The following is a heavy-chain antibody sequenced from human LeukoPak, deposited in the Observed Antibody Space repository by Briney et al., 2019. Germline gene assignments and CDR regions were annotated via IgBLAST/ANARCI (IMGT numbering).Heavy chain of an antibody. CDR2: ISSSSTTI. V-gene: IGHV3-48*02. D-gene: IGHD5-12*01. J-gene: IGHJ4*02. CDR3: ARSRGSDY. CDR1: GFTLSSYN. Sequence: AGGSLRLSCAASGFTLSSYNMNWVRQAPGKGLEWVSYISSSSTTIYYADSVKGRFTISRDNAKNSLYLQMNSLGDEDTAVYYCARSRGSDYWGQGTLVTVSS.